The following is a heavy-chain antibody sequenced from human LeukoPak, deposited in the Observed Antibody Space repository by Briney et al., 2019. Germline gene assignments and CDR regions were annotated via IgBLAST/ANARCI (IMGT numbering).Heavy chain of an antibody. J-gene: IGHJ3*02. CDR3: ARGRNNAFDI. Sequence: SQTLSLTCALSGDIVSSSSDAWNWIRQSPSRGLEWLGRTYYRSNDYAVSVKSRMTINADTSKNQVSLQLSSMTPEDTAVYYCARGRNNAFDIWGQGTMVTVSS. D-gene: IGHD1/OR15-1a*01. CDR1: GDIVSSSSDA. CDR2: TYYRSN. V-gene: IGHV6-1*01.